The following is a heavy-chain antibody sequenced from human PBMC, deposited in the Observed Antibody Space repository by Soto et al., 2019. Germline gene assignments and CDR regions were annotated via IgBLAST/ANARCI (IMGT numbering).Heavy chain of an antibody. D-gene: IGHD2-8*01. J-gene: IGHJ6*02. Sequence: GGSLRLSCAASGFTFSSYGMHWVRQAPGKGLEWVAVISYDGSNKYYADSVNGRFTISRDNSKNTLYLQMNSLRAEDTAVYYCAKDLDCTNGVCYYYYYGMDVWGQGTTVTVSS. V-gene: IGHV3-30*18. CDR1: GFTFSSYG. CDR2: ISYDGSNK. CDR3: AKDLDCTNGVCYYYYYGMDV.